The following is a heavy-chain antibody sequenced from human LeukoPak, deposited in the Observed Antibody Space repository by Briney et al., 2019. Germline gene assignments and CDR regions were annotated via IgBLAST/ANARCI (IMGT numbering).Heavy chain of an antibody. CDR2: IYHSGST. V-gene: IGHV4-39*07. Sequence: SETLSLTCTVSGGSISSSSYYWGWIRQPPGKGLEWIGSIYHSGSTYYNPSLKSRVTISVDTSKNQFSLKLSSVTAADTAVYYCASGDILTGYKDYYYYYYGMDVWGQGTTVTVSS. D-gene: IGHD3-9*01. J-gene: IGHJ6*02. CDR1: GGSISSSSYY. CDR3: ASGDILTGYKDYYYYYYGMDV.